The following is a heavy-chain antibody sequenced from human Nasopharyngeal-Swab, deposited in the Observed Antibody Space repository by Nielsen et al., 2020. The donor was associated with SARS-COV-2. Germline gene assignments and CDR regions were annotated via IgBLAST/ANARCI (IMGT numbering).Heavy chain of an antibody. J-gene: IGHJ6*02. CDR1: GFTFSSYW. V-gene: IGHV3-7*03. CDR2: IKQDGSEK. CDR3: AGDYYYYYGMDV. Sequence: GESLKISCAASGFTFSSYWMSWVRQAPGKGLEWVANIKQDGSEKYYVDSVKGRFTISRDNAKNSLYLQMNSLRAEDTAVYYCAGDYYYYYGMDVWGQATTVTVSS.